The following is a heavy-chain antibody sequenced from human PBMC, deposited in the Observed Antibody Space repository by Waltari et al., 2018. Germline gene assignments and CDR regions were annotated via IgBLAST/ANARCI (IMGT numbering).Heavy chain of an antibody. D-gene: IGHD6-6*01. Sequence: QVQLVQSGAEVKKPGSSVKVSCKASGGTFSSYAISWVRQAPGQGLEWMGGIIPILGIANCARKCQGRVTITADESPSTAYMGLGSLRSEDTAVYYWARGAIAARPNWFAPWGQGTLVTVSS. CDR1: GGTFSSYA. CDR2: IIPILGIA. J-gene: IGHJ5*02. V-gene: IGHV1-69*04. CDR3: ARGAIAARPNWFAP.